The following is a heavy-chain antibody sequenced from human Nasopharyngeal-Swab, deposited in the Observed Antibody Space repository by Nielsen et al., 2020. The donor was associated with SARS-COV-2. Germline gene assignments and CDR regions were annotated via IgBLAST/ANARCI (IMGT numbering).Heavy chain of an antibody. D-gene: IGHD6-13*01. V-gene: IGHV4-39*01. CDR3: ARTFYSWYVDV. CDR1: GDSIGKDKYY. Sequence: SETLSLTCSVFGDSIGKDKYYWGWVRQARGQGLEGFETVYYSGTAYHNPSLKSRVAISVDATKSQLSLSLGSVTATDTAVYYCARTFYSWYVDVWGPGTQVTVSS. CDR2: VYYSGTA. J-gene: IGHJ5*02.